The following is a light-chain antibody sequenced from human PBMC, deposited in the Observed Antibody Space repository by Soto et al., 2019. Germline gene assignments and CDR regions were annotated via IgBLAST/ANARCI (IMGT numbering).Light chain of an antibody. CDR2: GAS. CDR1: QSVSANY. CDR3: QQYGTSPRT. J-gene: IGKJ1*01. Sequence: EIVLTQSPDTLSLSPGQRATLSCRASQSVSANYVAWYQQKPGQAPRLLIDGASSRATGIPDRFSGSGSGTDFTLTISRLEPEDFAVYYCQQYGTSPRTFGRGTKVDI. V-gene: IGKV3-20*01.